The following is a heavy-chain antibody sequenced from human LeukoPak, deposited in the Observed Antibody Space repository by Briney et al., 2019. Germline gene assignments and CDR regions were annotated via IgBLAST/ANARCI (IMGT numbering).Heavy chain of an antibody. J-gene: IGHJ6*03. CDR3: ARAPVGDYGDYDYYYYMDV. V-gene: IGHV3-21*04. Sequence: GGSLRLSCAASGFTFSSYSMNWVRQAPGEGLEWVSSISSSSSYIYYADSVKGRFTISRDNAKNSLYLQMNSLRAEDTAVYYCARAPVGDYGDYDYYYYMDVWGKGTTVTVSS. CDR2: ISSSSSYI. D-gene: IGHD4-17*01. CDR1: GFTFSSYS.